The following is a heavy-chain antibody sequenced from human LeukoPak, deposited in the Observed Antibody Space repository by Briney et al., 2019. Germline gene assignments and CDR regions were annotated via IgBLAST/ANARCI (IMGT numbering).Heavy chain of an antibody. CDR2: IIPIFGTA. V-gene: IGHV1-69*06. J-gene: IGHJ4*02. D-gene: IGHD3-22*01. CDR1: GGTFSSYA. CDR3: ARIAHGNSGLRYYFDY. Sequence: SVKVSCKASGGTFSSYAISWVRQAPGQGLEWMGGIIPIFGTANYAQKFQGRVTITADKSTSTAYMELSSLRSEDTAVYYCARIAHGNSGLRYYFDYWGQGTLVTVSS.